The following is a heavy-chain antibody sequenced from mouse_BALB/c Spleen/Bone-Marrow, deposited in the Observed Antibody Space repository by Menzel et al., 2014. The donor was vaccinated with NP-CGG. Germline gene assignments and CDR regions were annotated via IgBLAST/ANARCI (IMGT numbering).Heavy chain of an antibody. Sequence: EVKVVESGGGLVKPGGSLKLSCAASGFTFSSYTMSWVRQTPEKRLEWVATISSGGSYTYYPDSVKGRFTISRDNAKNTLYLQMSSLKSEDTAMYYCTRDGKGNYDYAMDYWGQGTSVTVSP. V-gene: IGHV5-6-4*01. CDR3: TRDGKGNYDYAMDY. CDR2: ISSGGSYT. CDR1: GFTFSSYT. J-gene: IGHJ4*01. D-gene: IGHD2-1*01.